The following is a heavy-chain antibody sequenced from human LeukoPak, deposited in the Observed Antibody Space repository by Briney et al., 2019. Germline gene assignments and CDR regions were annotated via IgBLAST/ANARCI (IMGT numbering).Heavy chain of an antibody. V-gene: IGHV4-39*01. CDR3: ARQVFPSSSITMIISWFDP. CDR1: GGSINNYNYY. Sequence: SETLSLTCTVSGGSINNYNYYWGWIRQPPGKGLEWIGSIYYSGSTYHNPSLKSRVTISVDTSKNQFSLRLSSVTAADTAVYYCARQVFPSSSITMIISWFDPWGQGTLVTVSS. CDR2: IYYSGST. D-gene: IGHD3-22*01. J-gene: IGHJ5*02.